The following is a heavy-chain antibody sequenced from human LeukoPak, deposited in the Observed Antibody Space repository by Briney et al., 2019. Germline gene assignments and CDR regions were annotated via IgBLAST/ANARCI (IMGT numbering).Heavy chain of an antibody. CDR1: GVSISSYY. D-gene: IGHD6-19*01. CDR2: IYYSGST. V-gene: IGHV4-59*08. Sequence: SETLSLTCTVSGVSISSYYWSWIRQPPGKGLEWIGYIYYSGSTNYNPSLKSRVTISVDTSKNQFSLKLSSVTAADTAVYYCARHGYSSGWYYYYGMDVWGQGTTVTVSS. CDR3: ARHGYSSGWYYYYGMDV. J-gene: IGHJ6*02.